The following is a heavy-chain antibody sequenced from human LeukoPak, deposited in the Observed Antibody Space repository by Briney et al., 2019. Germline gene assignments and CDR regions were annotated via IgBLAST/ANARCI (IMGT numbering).Heavy chain of an antibody. Sequence: PSETLSLTCTISGGSISSYYWSWIRQPPGEGLEWIGDIYTSGSTNYNPSLKSRVTISVDTSKNQFSLKLSSVTAADTAVYYCARRVRNYFDSNGYNSIGWYFDLWGRGTLVTVSS. D-gene: IGHD3-22*01. V-gene: IGHV4-4*08. CDR1: GGSISSYY. CDR3: ARRVRNYFDSNGYNSIGWYFDL. CDR2: IYTSGST. J-gene: IGHJ2*01.